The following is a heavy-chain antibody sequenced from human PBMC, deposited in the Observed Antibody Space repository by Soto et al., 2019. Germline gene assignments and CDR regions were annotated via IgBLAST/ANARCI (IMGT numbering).Heavy chain of an antibody. CDR2: VHHSWGS. Sequence: QVQLQESGPGLVKPSETLSLSCTVSGGSISSYYWSWIRQPPGKGMEWIGYVHHSWGSTYNPSLQSRVAISLDPSKRQFSLTLTSVTATDTAVYYCARQGFGALHGHVDVWGQGTTVTVSS. V-gene: IGHV4-59*08. CDR1: GGSISSYY. J-gene: IGHJ6*02. D-gene: IGHD3-10*01. CDR3: ARQGFGALHGHVDV.